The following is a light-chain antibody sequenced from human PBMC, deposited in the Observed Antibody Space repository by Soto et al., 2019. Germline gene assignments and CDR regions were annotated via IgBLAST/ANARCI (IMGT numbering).Light chain of an antibody. Sequence: QSVLTQPPSVSGAPGQRVTISCTGSSSNIGAGYDVHWYQQLPGTAPKLLIYGNSNRPSGVPDRFSGSKSGTSASLAITGLQAEDAADYYCQSYDSSLSVVVFGGGTKLTVL. CDR3: QSYDSSLSVVV. CDR1: SSNIGAGYD. CDR2: GNS. J-gene: IGLJ2*01. V-gene: IGLV1-40*01.